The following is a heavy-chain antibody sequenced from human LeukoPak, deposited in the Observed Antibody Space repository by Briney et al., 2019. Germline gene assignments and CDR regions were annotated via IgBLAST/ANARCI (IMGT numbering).Heavy chain of an antibody. CDR3: ARDKNDCTTTSCYTGLDY. Sequence: ASVKVSCKASGGTFSSYAISWVRQAPGQGLEWMGRIIPILGIANYAQKFQGRVTITADKSTSTAYMELRSLRSEDTAVYYCARDKNDCTTTSCYTGLDYWGQGTLVTVST. CDR1: GGTFSSYA. CDR2: IIPILGIA. D-gene: IGHD2-2*02. J-gene: IGHJ4*02. V-gene: IGHV1-69*04.